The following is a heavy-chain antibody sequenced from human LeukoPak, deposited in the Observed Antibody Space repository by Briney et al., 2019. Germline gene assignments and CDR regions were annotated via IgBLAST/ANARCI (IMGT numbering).Heavy chain of an antibody. CDR1: EFTFSSYW. V-gene: IGHV3-23*01. J-gene: IGHJ4*02. Sequence: PGGSLRLSCAASEFTFSSYWMSWVRQAPGKGLEWVSAISGSGGSTYYADSVKGRFTISRDNSKNTLYLQMNSLRAEDTAVYYCAKEPNNYYDSSGYYGYWGQGTLVTVSS. D-gene: IGHD3-22*01. CDR2: ISGSGGST. CDR3: AKEPNNYYDSSGYYGY.